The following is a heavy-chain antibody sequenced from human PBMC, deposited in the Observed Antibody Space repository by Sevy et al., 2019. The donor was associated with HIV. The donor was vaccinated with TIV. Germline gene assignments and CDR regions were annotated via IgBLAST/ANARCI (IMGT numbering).Heavy chain of an antibody. CDR1: GYTFTSYG. V-gene: IGHV1-18*04. Sequence: ASVKVSFKASGYTFTSYGISRVRQAPGQGLEWMGWISAYNGNTNYAQKLQGRVTMTTDTSTSTAYMELRSLRSDDTAVYYCARELGYCSSTSCYGGYYYYIDVRGKGTTVTVSS. CDR3: ARELGYCSSTSCYGGYYYYIDV. D-gene: IGHD2-2*01. CDR2: ISAYNGNT. J-gene: IGHJ6*03.